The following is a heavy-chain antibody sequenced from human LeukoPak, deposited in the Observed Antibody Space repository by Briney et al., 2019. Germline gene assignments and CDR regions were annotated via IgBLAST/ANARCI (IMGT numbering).Heavy chain of an antibody. CDR1: GFTVSSNY. D-gene: IGHD2-8*01. CDR2: IYSGGST. V-gene: IGHV3-66*01. J-gene: IGHJ4*02. CDR3: ATVSVYIPFDY. Sequence: PGGSLRLSCAASGFTVSSNYMSWVRQAPGKGLEWVSVIYSGGSTYYADSVKGRFTISRDNSKNTLYLQMNSLRAEDTAVYYCATVSVYIPFDYWGQGTLVTVSS.